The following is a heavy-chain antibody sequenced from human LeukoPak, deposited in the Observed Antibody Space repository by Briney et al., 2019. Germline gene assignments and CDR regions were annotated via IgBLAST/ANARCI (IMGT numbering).Heavy chain of an antibody. J-gene: IGHJ4*02. CDR3: ATAPYDILTGYSPYYFES. D-gene: IGHD3-9*01. V-gene: IGHV3-21*06. CDR2: ISSTSSHI. Sequence: PGGSLRLSCAASGFSIISYNMNWVRQAPGKGLEWVSSISSTSSHIYYADSVKGRFTISRDNAKNSLYLQMNSLRAEDTAMYYCATAPYDILTGYSPYYFESWGQGTLVTVSS. CDR1: GFSIISYN.